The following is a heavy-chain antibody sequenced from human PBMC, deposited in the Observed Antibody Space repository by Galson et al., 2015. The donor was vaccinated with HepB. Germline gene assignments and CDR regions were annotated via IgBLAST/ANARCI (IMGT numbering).Heavy chain of an antibody. D-gene: IGHD3-10*01. Sequence: SLRLSCAASGFIFEDFAMHWVRQAPGKGLEWVSGISWNSGSVGYADSVKGRFTISRDNAKNSLYLQMNSLRPEDTALYYCAKVSVRKYCYFAMGVWGQGATVTVSS. J-gene: IGHJ6*02. CDR1: GFIFEDFA. CDR3: AKVSVRKYCYFAMGV. CDR2: ISWNSGSV. V-gene: IGHV3-9*01.